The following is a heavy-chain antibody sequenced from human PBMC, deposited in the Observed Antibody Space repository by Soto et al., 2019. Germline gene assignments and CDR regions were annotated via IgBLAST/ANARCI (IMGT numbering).Heavy chain of an antibody. V-gene: IGHV3-23*01. D-gene: IGHD2-2*01. J-gene: IGHJ4*02. CDR2: ISSSGDST. Sequence: EVQLLESGGGLVQPGGSLRLSCAASGITFSTYAMNWVRQAPGKGLEWVSAISSSGDSTFYAGSVKGRFAISRDNSRNTFYLQMNSLRVQDTAVSYCAKGAGASSYAPLDYWGQGTLVTVSP. CDR3: AKGAGASSYAPLDY. CDR1: GITFSTYA.